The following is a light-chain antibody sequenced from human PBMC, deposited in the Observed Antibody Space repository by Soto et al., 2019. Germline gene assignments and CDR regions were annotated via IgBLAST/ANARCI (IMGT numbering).Light chain of an antibody. CDR3: SSYTSSSTRV. V-gene: IGLV2-14*03. Sequence: QSALTQPASVSGSPGQSIAISCTGTSSDVGGYNYVSWYQQHPGKAPKLIIYDVSSRPSGVSDRFSGSKSVHTASLTISVLPDEDDADYYCSSYTSSSTRVFGGGTKLTVL. CDR2: DVS. CDR1: SSDVGGYNY. J-gene: IGLJ2*01.